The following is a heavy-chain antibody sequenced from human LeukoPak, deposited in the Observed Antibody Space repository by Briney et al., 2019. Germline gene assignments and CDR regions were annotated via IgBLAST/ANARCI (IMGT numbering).Heavy chain of an antibody. CDR2: INHSGST. V-gene: IGHV4-34*01. J-gene: IGHJ4*02. D-gene: IGHD2-21*02. Sequence: SETLSLTCAVYGGSFSGYYWSWIRQPPGKGLEWIGEINHSGSTNYNPSLKSRVTISVDTSKNQFSLKLSSVNAADTAVYYCARDRGDYYSDYWGQGTLVTVSS. CDR3: ARDRGDYYSDY. CDR1: GGSFSGYY.